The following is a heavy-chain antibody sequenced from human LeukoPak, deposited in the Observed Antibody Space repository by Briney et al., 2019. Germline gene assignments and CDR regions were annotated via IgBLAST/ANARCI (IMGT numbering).Heavy chain of an antibody. J-gene: IGHJ4*02. V-gene: IGHV3-23*01. CDR2: ISGSGGTA. CDR3: AKKGYYDGSGYYMYYFDH. Sequence: GGSLRLSCAASGFTFSSYAMHWVRQAPGKGLEWVSAISGSGGTAYYADSVKGRFTISRDNSKNTLYLQMNSLRAEDTAVYYCAKKGYYDGSGYYMYYFDHWGQGTLVTVSS. CDR1: GFTFSSYA. D-gene: IGHD3-22*01.